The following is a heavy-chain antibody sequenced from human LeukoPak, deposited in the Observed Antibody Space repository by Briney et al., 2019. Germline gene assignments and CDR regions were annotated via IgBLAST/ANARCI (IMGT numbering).Heavy chain of an antibody. D-gene: IGHD3-3*01. V-gene: IGHV4-59*08. CDR3: ARAETIFGVVIGYYFDY. J-gene: IGHJ4*02. CDR1: GGSISSYY. CDR2: IYYSGST. Sequence: SETLSLTCTVSGGSISSYYWSWIRQPPGKGLEWIGYIYYSGSTNYNPSLKSRVTISVDTSKNQFSLKLSSVTAADTAVYYSARAETIFGVVIGYYFDYWGQGTLVTVSS.